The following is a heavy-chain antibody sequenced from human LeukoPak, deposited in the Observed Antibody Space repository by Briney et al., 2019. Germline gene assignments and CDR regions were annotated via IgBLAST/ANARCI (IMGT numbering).Heavy chain of an antibody. CDR2: IKSKTDGGTT. Sequence: GGSLRLSCAASGFTFSNAWMSWVRQAPGKGLEWVGRIKSKTDGGTTDYAAPVKGRFTISGDDSKNTLYLQMNSLKTEDTAVYYCTTEPVAVAGTFDYWGQGTLVTVSS. D-gene: IGHD6-19*01. CDR3: TTEPVAVAGTFDY. J-gene: IGHJ4*02. V-gene: IGHV3-15*01. CDR1: GFTFSNAW.